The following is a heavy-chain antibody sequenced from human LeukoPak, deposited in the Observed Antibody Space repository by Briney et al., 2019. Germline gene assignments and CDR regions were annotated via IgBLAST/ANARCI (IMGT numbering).Heavy chain of an antibody. CDR1: GGSISSYY. D-gene: IGHD3-22*01. Sequence: PSETLSLTCTVSGGSISSYYWSWIRQPPGKGLEWIGRIHTSGSTNYSPSLKSRVTMSVDTSKNQFSLKLSSVTAADTAVYYCARDRYYYDSSARYFDYWGQGTLATVSS. CDR3: ARDRYYYDSSARYFDY. CDR2: IHTSGST. V-gene: IGHV4-4*07. J-gene: IGHJ4*02.